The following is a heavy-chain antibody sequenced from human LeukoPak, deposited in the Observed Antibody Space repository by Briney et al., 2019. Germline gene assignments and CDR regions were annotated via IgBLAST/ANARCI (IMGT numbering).Heavy chain of an antibody. CDR1: GASISSSGYY. V-gene: IGHV4-39*07. J-gene: IGHJ4*02. D-gene: IGHD6-13*01. CDR3: AKDRYSSSWWGYYFDY. Sequence: SETLSLTCTVSGASISSSGYYWGWIRQPPGKGLEWIGSIYYSGSTYYNPSLKSRVTISLNTSKNQFSLKLSSVTAADTAVYYCAKDRYSSSWWGYYFDYWGQGTLVTVSS. CDR2: IYYSGST.